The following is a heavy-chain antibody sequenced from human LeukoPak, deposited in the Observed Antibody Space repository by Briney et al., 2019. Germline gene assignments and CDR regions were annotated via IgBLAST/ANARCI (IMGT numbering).Heavy chain of an antibody. CDR2: ILYDGSNK. Sequence: GGSLRLSCAASEFTFSSYAMHWVRQAPGKGLEWVAVILYDGSNKKYADSVKGRFTISRDNSKNTLYLQMNSLSAEDTAVYYCAKDWGSGSYYDWFDPWGQGTLVTVSS. CDR1: EFTFSSYA. V-gene: IGHV3-30*18. CDR3: AKDWGSGSYYDWFDP. D-gene: IGHD3-10*01. J-gene: IGHJ5*02.